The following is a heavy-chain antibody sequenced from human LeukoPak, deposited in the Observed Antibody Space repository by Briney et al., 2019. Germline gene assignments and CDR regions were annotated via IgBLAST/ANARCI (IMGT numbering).Heavy chain of an antibody. CDR2: ISSSSSYI. CDR3: ARGFEWELRSFYDY. J-gene: IGHJ4*02. V-gene: IGHV3-21*01. D-gene: IGHD1-26*01. CDR1: GFTFSSYG. Sequence: GGSLRLSCAASGFTFSSYGMSWVRQAPGKGLEWVSSISSSSSYIYYADSVKGRFTISRDNAKNSLYLQMNSLRAEDTAVYYCARGFEWELRSFYDYWGQGTLVTVSS.